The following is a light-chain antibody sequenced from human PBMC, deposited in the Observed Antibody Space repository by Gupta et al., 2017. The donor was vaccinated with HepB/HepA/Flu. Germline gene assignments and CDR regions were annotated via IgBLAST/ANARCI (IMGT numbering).Light chain of an antibody. Sequence: EIVLTQSPATLSVSPGERATLSCRASQNIGAYLGWYQQKPGQPPRLLIYDSSNRATGIPAKFSGSGSGTDFTLAISGLEPEDFAVYYCQQRSDWPLTFGGGTKVEI. CDR3: QQRSDWPLT. CDR1: QNIGAY. CDR2: DSS. J-gene: IGKJ4*01. V-gene: IGKV3-11*01.